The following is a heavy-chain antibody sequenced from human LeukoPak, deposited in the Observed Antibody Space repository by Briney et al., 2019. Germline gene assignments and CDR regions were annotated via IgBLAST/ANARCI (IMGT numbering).Heavy chain of an antibody. CDR1: GFIFSTYY. Sequence: GGSLRLSCAASGFIFSTYYMTWVRQAPGKGLEWVAGIKQDGSENYYVDSVKGRFTISRDNSKNSLYLQMNSLRAEDTAVYFCARERCCTTATCYVGVPFDYWGQGTLVTVSS. CDR3: ARERCCTTATCYVGVPFDY. J-gene: IGHJ4*02. V-gene: IGHV3-7*01. CDR2: IKQDGSEN. D-gene: IGHD2-2*01.